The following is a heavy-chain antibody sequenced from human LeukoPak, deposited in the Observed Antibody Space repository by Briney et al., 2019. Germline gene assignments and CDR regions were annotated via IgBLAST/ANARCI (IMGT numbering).Heavy chain of an antibody. CDR2: IYHSGST. V-gene: IGHV4-38-2*01. D-gene: IGHD3-22*01. CDR3: ASTRPTYYYDSSGYSPLY. Sequence: PSETLSLTCAVSGYSISSGYYWGWIRQPPGKGLEWIGSIYHSGSTYYNPSLKSRVTISVDTSKNQFSLKLSSVTAADTAVYYCASTRPTYYYDSSGYSPLYWGQGTLVTVSS. J-gene: IGHJ4*02. CDR1: GYSISSGYY.